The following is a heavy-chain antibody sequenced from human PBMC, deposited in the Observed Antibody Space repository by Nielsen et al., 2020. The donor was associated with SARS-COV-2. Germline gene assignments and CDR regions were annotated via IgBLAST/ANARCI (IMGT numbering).Heavy chain of an antibody. V-gene: IGHV5-51*01. D-gene: IGHD4-23*01. CDR2: IYPRDSDT. J-gene: IGHJ4*02. CDR3: ARNTYGGSTDY. CDR1: GYTFTSYW. Sequence: GGSLRLSCQGSGYTFTSYWIGWVRQMPGKGLEWMGVIYPRDSDTRYNPSFQGQVPISADKSISTVYLQWSGLKASDSAMYYCARNTYGGSTDYWGQGTLVTVSS.